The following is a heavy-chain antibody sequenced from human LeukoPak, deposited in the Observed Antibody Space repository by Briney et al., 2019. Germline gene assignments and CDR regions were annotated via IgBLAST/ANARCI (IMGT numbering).Heavy chain of an antibody. Sequence: SETLSLTCTVSGGSNSSSSYYWGWIRQPPGKGLEWIGSIYYSGSTYYNPSLKSRVTISVDTSKNQFSLKLSSVTAADTAVYYCARRSAYCGGDCYSSMYYYYYMDVWGKGTTVTVSS. CDR2: IYYSGST. CDR1: GGSNSSSSYY. CDR3: ARRSAYCGGDCYSSMYYYYYMDV. J-gene: IGHJ6*03. D-gene: IGHD2-21*01. V-gene: IGHV4-39*01.